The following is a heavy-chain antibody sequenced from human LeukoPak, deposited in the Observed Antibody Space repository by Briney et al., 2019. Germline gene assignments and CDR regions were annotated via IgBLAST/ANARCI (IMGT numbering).Heavy chain of an antibody. CDR2: IYYSGST. V-gene: IGHV4-59*01. Sequence: SETLSLTCTVSGGSISGYYWSWIRQPPGKGLEWIGYIYYSGSTNYNPSLKSRVTISVDTSKNQFSLKLSSVTAADTAVYYCARGQDFWSGYYPFYYFDYWGQGTLVTVSS. CDR3: ARGQDFWSGYYPFYYFDY. CDR1: GGSISGYY. D-gene: IGHD3-3*01. J-gene: IGHJ4*02.